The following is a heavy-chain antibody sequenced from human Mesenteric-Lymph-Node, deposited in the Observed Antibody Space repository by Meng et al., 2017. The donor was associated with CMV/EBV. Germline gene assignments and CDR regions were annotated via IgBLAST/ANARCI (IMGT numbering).Heavy chain of an antibody. D-gene: IGHD1-1*01. CDR3: TKDAWNSPGWFDP. J-gene: IGHJ5*02. Sequence: GESLKISCVASGFTFSTSSMNWVRQAPGKGLEWLGRIKSKISGGTTDYAAPVKGRFTISRDDSKNTLYLQMNSLKTEDTAVYYCTKDAWNSPGWFDPWGQGTLVTVSS. CDR1: GFTFSTSS. V-gene: IGHV3-15*01. CDR2: IKSKISGGTT.